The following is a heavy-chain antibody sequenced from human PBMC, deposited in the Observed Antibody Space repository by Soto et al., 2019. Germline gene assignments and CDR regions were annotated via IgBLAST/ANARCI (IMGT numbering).Heavy chain of an antibody. CDR1: GFSFSSYG. CDR3: ARAQYTGSYFDACDV. D-gene: IGHD1-26*01. Sequence: VGFLRLSCAASGFSFSSYGMRWVRQAPGKGLDWVAVIWYDGSNKYYAESVKGRFTISRDNSKNTLYVQMNSLTVEDTAVYYCARAQYTGSYFDACDVWGQGTMVTVSS. CDR2: IWYDGSNK. J-gene: IGHJ3*01. V-gene: IGHV3-33*03.